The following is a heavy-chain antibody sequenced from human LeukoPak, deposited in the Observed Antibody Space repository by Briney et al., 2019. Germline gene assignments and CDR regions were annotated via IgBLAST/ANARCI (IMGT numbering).Heavy chain of an antibody. V-gene: IGHV3-9*01. CDR1: GFTFDDYA. CDR2: ISWNSGYI. Sequence: GGSLRLSCAASGFTFDDYAMHWVRQVPGKDLEWVSGISWNSGYIDYADSVKGRFTISRENAKNSLFLQMNSLRAEDTALYYCAKDCAGTIVGTIGGYFDYWGQGTLATVSS. J-gene: IGHJ4*02. CDR3: AKDCAGTIVGTIGGYFDY. D-gene: IGHD5-12*01.